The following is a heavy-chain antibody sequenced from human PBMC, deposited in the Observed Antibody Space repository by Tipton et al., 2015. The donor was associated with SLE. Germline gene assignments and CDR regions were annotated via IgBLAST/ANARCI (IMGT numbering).Heavy chain of an antibody. CDR3: ARERLLWPRGNFDI. V-gene: IGHV4-61*02. CDR2: FFTPGNN. Sequence: TLSLTCPVSGGAISSDSHYWTWVRQPAGKGLEWIGRFFTPGNNHSNPSLKSRVTMSVDTSKNQFSLQLSTVTVADTAVYYCARERLLWPRGNFDIWGQGIMVTVSA. J-gene: IGHJ3*02. CDR1: GGAISSDSHY. D-gene: IGHD3-10*01.